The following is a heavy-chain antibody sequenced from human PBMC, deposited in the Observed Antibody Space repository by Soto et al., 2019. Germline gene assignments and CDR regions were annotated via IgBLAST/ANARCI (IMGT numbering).Heavy chain of an antibody. D-gene: IGHD1-20*01. CDR1: GFTFSSFG. Sequence: EEQLVESGGGLVKVGGSLRLSCAASGFTFSSFGMNWVRQAPGKGLEWVSCISRRSTYIYSADSLKGRFTISRDDAKNSLYLQINDVRVEDTAVYYCAIGDGISGTTANWYCDLWGRGTPVTVSS. CDR2: ISRRSTYI. V-gene: IGHV3-21*01. CDR3: AIGDGISGTTANWYCDL. J-gene: IGHJ2*01.